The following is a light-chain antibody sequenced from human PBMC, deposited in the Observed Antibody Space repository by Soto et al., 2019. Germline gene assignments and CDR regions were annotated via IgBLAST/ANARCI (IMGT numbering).Light chain of an antibody. V-gene: IGKV3-15*01. CDR2: GAS. J-gene: IGKJ1*01. CDR1: QSVSSSH. CDR3: QQYNNWPWT. Sequence: ESVLTQYPAILSLSPGERATLSCRASQSVSSSHLAWYQQKPGRAPRLLIYGASTRATGVPARFSGSGSGTEFTLTISSLQSEDFAVYYCQQYNNWPWTFAQGTKV.